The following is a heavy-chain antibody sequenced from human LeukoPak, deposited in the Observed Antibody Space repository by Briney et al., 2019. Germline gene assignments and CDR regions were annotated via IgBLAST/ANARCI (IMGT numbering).Heavy chain of an antibody. CDR3: ARESPYCSGGSCYDLFDY. CDR1: GYTFTGYY. CDR2: INPNSGGT. Sequence: VASVKVSCKASGYTFTGYYMHWVRQAHGQGLEWMGWINPNSGGTNYAQKFQGRVTMTRDTSISTAYMELSRLRSDDTAVYYCARESPYCSGGSCYDLFDYWGQGTLVTVSS. D-gene: IGHD2-15*01. J-gene: IGHJ4*02. V-gene: IGHV1-2*02.